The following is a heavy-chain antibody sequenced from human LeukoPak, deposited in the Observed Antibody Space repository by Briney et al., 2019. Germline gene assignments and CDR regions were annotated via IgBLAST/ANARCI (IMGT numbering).Heavy chain of an antibody. Sequence: ASVKVSCKASGYTFTGYYMHWVRQAPGQGLEWTGWINANSGDTNYAQKFQGRVTMTRDTSINTAYMELSGLRPDDTAVYYCAREPPGTSGNDYWGQETLLTVSS. CDR2: INANSGDT. CDR1: GYTFTGYY. D-gene: IGHD5-12*01. J-gene: IGHJ4*02. CDR3: AREPPGTSGNDY. V-gene: IGHV1-2*02.